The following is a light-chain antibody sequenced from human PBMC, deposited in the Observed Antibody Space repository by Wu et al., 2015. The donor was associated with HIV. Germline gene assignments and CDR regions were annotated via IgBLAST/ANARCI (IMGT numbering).Light chain of an antibody. J-gene: IGKJ3*01. Sequence: DIQLTQSPSFLSASIGDRVTITCRASQGISSYLVWYQQKPGKAPKLLIYAASTLQSGVPLRFSGSGSGTEFTLTVTSLESDDFATYYCQQLSSYPLTFGPGTKVISN. CDR2: AAS. CDR1: QGISSY. CDR3: QQLSSYPLT. V-gene: IGKV1-9*01.